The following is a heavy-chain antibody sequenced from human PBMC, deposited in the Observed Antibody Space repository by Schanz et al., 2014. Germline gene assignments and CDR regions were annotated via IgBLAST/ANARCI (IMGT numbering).Heavy chain of an antibody. V-gene: IGHV3-23*01. CDR3: AKHVRSLTGNDY. Sequence: EVHLLESGGGLVQPGGSLRLSCAPSGFTFSNHALSWVRQAPGKGLEWVSGIGGSGDSTHYADSVKGRFIISRDNSKNTLYLQVNSLRAEDTAVYYCAKHVRSLTGNDYWGQGTLVTVSS. J-gene: IGHJ4*02. CDR2: IGGSGDST. D-gene: IGHD3-9*01. CDR1: GFTFSNHA.